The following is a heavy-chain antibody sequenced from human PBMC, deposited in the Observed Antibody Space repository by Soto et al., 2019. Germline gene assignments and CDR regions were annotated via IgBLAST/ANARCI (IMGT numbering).Heavy chain of an antibody. D-gene: IGHD6-13*01. Sequence: PSETLSLTCTVSGGSISSYYWSWIRQPPGKGLEWIGYIYYTGSTNYNPSLKSRLTISVDTSKNQFSLKLSSVTAADTAVDYCARENGYIDYWGQGTLVTVSS. J-gene: IGHJ4*02. CDR2: IYYTGST. V-gene: IGHV4-59*01. CDR1: GGSISSYY. CDR3: ARENGYIDY.